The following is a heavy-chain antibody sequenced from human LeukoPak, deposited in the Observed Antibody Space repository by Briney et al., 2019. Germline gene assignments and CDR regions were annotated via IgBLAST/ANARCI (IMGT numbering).Heavy chain of an antibody. Sequence: NPSETLSLTCSVSGGSISSYYWTWIRQPPGKGLEWMVHIYYSGRTKYNPSLKSRVTAYVDSSEMLLFLRLSSVTAADTAVYYCARDTYYYDNSGYLRPYYFDYWGQGTLVTVSS. J-gene: IGHJ4*02. CDR3: ARDTYYYDNSGYLRPYYFDY. CDR2: IYYSGRT. V-gene: IGHV4-59*01. CDR1: GGSISSYY. D-gene: IGHD3-22*01.